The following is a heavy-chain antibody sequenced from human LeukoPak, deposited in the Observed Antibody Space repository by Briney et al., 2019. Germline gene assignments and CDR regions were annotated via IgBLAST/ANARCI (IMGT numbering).Heavy chain of an antibody. CDR3: ASGNSIFDY. V-gene: IGHV5-51*01. CDR1: GYSFTDYW. CDR2: IYPGDSDT. D-gene: IGHD2/OR15-2a*01. Sequence: GESLKISCKASGYSFTDYWIGWVRQMPGKGLEWMGIIYPGDSDTRYSPSFQGQVTISADRSISTAYLQWSSLKASDSAIYYCASGNSIFDYWGQGTLVTVSS. J-gene: IGHJ4*02.